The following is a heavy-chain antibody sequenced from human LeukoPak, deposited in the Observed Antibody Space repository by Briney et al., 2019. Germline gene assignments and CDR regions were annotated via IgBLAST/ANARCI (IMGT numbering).Heavy chain of an antibody. V-gene: IGHV3-30*02. Sequence: GGSLRLPCAASGLTFSSYSMNWLREARGKGREWVASIRFEGSNEYYADSVKGRFTISRGNSKITLYLKMTSLRAEDTAVYYCAKLVQYIGSGHFDYWGRAPWSPSPQ. D-gene: IGHD6-19*01. J-gene: IGHJ4*02. CDR2: IRFEGSNE. CDR3: AKLVQYIGSGHFDY. CDR1: GLTFSSYS.